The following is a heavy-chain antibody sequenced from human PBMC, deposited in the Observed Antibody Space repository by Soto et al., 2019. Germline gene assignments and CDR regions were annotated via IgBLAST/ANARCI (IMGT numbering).Heavy chain of an antibody. CDR2: IYTSGST. D-gene: IGHD3-10*01. J-gene: IGHJ3*02. CDR3: ARDRNPLNYGSGSYPDDAFDI. Sequence: PSETLSLTCTVSGGSISSYYWSWIRQPAGKGLEWIGRIYTSGSTNYNPSLKSRVTMSVDTSKNQFSLKLSSVTAADTAVYCCARDRNPLNYGSGSYPDDAFDIWGQGTMVTVSS. CDR1: GGSISSYY. V-gene: IGHV4-4*07.